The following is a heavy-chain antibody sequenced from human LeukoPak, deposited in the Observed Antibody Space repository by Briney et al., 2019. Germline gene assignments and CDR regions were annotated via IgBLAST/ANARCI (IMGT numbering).Heavy chain of an antibody. CDR3: ARDPDFRGAQIDY. CDR2: ISGYNGNT. Sequence: GASVKVSCKASCYSFTSYGFTWVRQAPGQGLEWMVWISGYNGNTIYAQKLQGRVTMTTDTSTSTAYMELRSLRSDDTAVYYCARDPDFRGAQIDYWGQGTLVTVSS. J-gene: IGHJ4*02. D-gene: IGHD3-10*01. V-gene: IGHV1-18*01. CDR1: CYSFTSYG.